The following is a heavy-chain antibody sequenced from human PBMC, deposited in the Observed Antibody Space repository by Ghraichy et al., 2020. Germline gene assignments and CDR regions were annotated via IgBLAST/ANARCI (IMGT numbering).Heavy chain of an antibody. CDR3: AAGRDSGKCRV. CDR2: MCYSGST. D-gene: IGHD4-17*01. V-gene: IGHV4-39*01. Sequence: SETLSLTCTVSGASISDGSYCWGWIRQPPGKGLEWIEGMCYSGSTYYNPSLRSRVTISIDTSVNHFSLKLSSVTAADTAVYYCAAGRDSGKCRVWGQGTLVTVSS. CDR1: GASISDGSYC. J-gene: IGHJ1*01.